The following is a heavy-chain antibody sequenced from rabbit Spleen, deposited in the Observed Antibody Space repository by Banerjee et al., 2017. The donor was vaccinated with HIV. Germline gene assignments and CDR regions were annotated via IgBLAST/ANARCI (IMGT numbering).Heavy chain of an antibody. D-gene: IGHD8-1*01. Sequence: QSLEESGGDLVMAGASMTLTCTASGFSFSSSDYMCWVRQAPGKGLEWIACSAGSSSGFTYSATWAKGRFTCSKTSSTTVTLQMTSLTVADTATYFCARDTGSSFSSYGMDLWGPGPLVTVS. J-gene: IGHJ6*01. V-gene: IGHV1S40*01. CDR1: GFSFSSSDY. CDR3: ARDTGSSFSSYGMDL. CDR2: SAGSSSGFT.